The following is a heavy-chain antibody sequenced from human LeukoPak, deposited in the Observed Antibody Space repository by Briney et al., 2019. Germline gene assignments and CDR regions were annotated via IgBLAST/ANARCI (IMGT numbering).Heavy chain of an antibody. J-gene: IGHJ4*02. Sequence: GGSLRLSCSASGFTFSSYEMHWVRQAPGQGLEYVSAISSNGGSTYYADSVKGRFTISRDNSKNTLYLQMSSLRAEDTAVYYCVKDSGGYNYGETFDYWGQGTLVTVSS. CDR2: ISSNGGST. V-gene: IGHV3-64D*09. D-gene: IGHD5-18*01. CDR3: VKDSGGYNYGETFDY. CDR1: GFTFSSYE.